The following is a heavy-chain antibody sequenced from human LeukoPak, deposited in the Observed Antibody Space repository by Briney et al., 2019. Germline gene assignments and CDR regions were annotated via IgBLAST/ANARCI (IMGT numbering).Heavy chain of an antibody. J-gene: IGHJ4*02. Sequence: SETLSLTCTVSGGSISHYYWSRIRQSPGKGLEWIGNIYYTGSTNYNSSLKSRVTLSVDTSNNQFLLKVTSVTAADTAVYFCSRDLDYWGQGILVTVSS. CDR3: SRDLDY. V-gene: IGHV4-59*12. CDR2: IYYTGST. CDR1: GGSISHYY.